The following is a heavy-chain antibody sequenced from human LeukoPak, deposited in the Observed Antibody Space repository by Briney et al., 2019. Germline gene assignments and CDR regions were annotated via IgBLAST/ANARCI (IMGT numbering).Heavy chain of an antibody. J-gene: IGHJ4*02. D-gene: IGHD3-16*01. CDR1: GYTFTINH. CDR2: INPSGDST. V-gene: IGHV1-46*01. CDR3: AKLATSDTGETY. Sequence: GASVKVSCKASGYTFTINHIHWVRQAPGQRLEWMGVINPSGDSTTYAQNFQGRVTMTRDTSTSTVYMELRSLRSVDTAIYYCAKLATSDTGETYWGQGTLVTVSS.